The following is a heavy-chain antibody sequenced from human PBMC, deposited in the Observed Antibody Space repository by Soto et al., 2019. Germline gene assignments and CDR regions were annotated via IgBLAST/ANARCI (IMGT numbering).Heavy chain of an antibody. CDR3: ARVPYYYDSSGYWYFDL. Sequence: QVPLVQSGAEVKKPGASVKVSCKASGYTFTSYGISWVRQAPGQGLEWMGWISAYNGNTNYAQKLQGRVTMTTDTSTSTAYMELRSLRSDDTAVYYCARVPYYYDSSGYWYFDLWGRGTLVTVSS. V-gene: IGHV1-18*01. CDR2: ISAYNGNT. J-gene: IGHJ2*01. D-gene: IGHD3-22*01. CDR1: GYTFTSYG.